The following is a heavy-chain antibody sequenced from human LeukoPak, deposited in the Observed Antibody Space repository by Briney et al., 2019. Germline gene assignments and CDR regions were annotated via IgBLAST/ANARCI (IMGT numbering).Heavy chain of an antibody. CDR3: AKRGDCSGGSCYSLYYYGMDV. V-gene: IGHV3-23*01. D-gene: IGHD2-15*01. Sequence: GGSLRLSCAASGFTFSSYAMSWVRQAPGKGLEWVSAISGSGGSTYYADSVKGQFTISRDNSKNTLYLQMNSLRAEDTAVYYCAKRGDCSGGSCYSLYYYGMDVWGQGTTVTVSS. CDR2: ISGSGGST. J-gene: IGHJ6*02. CDR1: GFTFSSYA.